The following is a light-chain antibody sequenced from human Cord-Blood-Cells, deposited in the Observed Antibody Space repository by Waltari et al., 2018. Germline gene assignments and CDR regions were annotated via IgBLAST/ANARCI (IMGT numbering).Light chain of an antibody. V-gene: IGLV1-44*01. CDR1: SSNTGSNT. J-gene: IGLJ2*01. CDR2: SNN. Sequence: QSVLTQPPSASGTPGQRVTISCSVRSSNTGSNTVNWYQQLPGTAPKLLIYSNNQRPSGVPDRFSGSKSGTSASLAISGLQSEDEADYYCAAWDDSLNGVVFGGGTKLTVL. CDR3: AAWDDSLNGVV.